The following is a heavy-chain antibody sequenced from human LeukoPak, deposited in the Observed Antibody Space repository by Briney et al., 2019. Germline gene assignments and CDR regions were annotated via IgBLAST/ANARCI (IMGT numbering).Heavy chain of an antibody. V-gene: IGHV3-30*02. CDR1: GFTVSSDY. Sequence: GGSLRLSCAASGFTVSSDYMNWVRQAPGKGLEWVTFIRDDGSSEHYADSVKGRFTVSRDHSKNTLYLQMNSLTLEDTAVYFCAKLVDYCEGRTCFTTYYYTDIWGKGTTVTVSS. CDR2: IRDDGSSE. CDR3: AKLVDYCEGRTCFTTYYYTDI. D-gene: IGHD4-17*01. J-gene: IGHJ6*03.